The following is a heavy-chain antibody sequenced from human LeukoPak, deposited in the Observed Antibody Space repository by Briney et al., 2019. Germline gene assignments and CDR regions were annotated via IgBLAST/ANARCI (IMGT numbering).Heavy chain of an antibody. CDR3: ATYCSSANCYIWGYYFDY. V-gene: IGHV1-69*13. CDR2: IIPISGTA. Sequence: SVKVSCKASGYTFTSYDVHWVRQAPGQGLEWMGGIIPISGTANYAQNFQGRVTITADESTSTAYMELSSLRSEDTAMYYCATYCSSANCYIWGYYFDYWGQGTLVTVSS. CDR1: GYTFTSYD. D-gene: IGHD2-2*01. J-gene: IGHJ4*02.